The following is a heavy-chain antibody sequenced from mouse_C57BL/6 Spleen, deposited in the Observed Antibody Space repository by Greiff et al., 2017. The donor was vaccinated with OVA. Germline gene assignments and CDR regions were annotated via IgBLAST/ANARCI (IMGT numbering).Heavy chain of an antibody. J-gene: IGHJ1*03. D-gene: IGHD2-1*01. CDR1: GFTFSSYG. Sequence: EVKLMESGGDLVKPGGSLKLSCAASGFTFSSYGMSWVRQTPDKRLEWVATISSGGSYTYYPDSVKGRFTISRDNAKNTLYLQMSSLKSEDTAMYYCARDGNYWYFDVWGTGTTVTVSS. V-gene: IGHV5-6*01. CDR2: ISSGGSYT. CDR3: ARDGNYWYFDV.